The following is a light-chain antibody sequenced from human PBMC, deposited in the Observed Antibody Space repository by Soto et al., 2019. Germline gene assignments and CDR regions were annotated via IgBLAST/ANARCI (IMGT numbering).Light chain of an antibody. CDR3: CSYAGSSTSIVV. V-gene: IGLV2-23*02. J-gene: IGLJ2*01. CDR1: SSDVGSYNL. CDR2: EVS. Sequence: QSALTQPASVSGSPGQSITISCTGTSSDVGSYNLVSWCQQHPGKAPKLMIYEVSKRPSGVSNRFSGSKSGNTASLTISGLQAEDEADYYCCSYAGSSTSIVVFGGGTKLTVL.